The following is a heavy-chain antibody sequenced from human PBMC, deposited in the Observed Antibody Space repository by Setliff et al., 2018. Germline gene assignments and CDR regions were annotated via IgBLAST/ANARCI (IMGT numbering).Heavy chain of an antibody. CDR2: IRGSGGST. CDR3: AKDPNGDYVGAFDS. J-gene: IGHJ5*01. Sequence: GGSLRLSCVASGLTFSSYAMTWVRQAPGKGLEWLSAIRGSGGSTLYADSVKGRFTISRDNSQNTLYLQMNSLRVEDTAVYYCAKDPNGDYVGAFDSWGHGTLVT. D-gene: IGHD4-17*01. V-gene: IGHV3-23*01. CDR1: GLTFSSYA.